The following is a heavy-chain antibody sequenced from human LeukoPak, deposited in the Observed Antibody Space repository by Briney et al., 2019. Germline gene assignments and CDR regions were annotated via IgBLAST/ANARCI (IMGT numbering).Heavy chain of an antibody. CDR2: ISYDGSNK. D-gene: IGHD6-13*01. CDR1: RFTFSNYG. Sequence: GGSLRLSCAASRFTFSNYGMHWVRQAPGKGLEWVAFISYDGSNKYYADSVKGRFTISRDNSKNTLYLQMNSLRAEDTAVYYCAKDPRRYSRTGGYFDYWGQGTLVTVSS. J-gene: IGHJ4*02. CDR3: AKDPRRYSRTGGYFDY. V-gene: IGHV3-30*18.